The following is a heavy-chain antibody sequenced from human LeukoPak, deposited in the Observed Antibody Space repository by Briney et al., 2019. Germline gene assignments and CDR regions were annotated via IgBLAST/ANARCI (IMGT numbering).Heavy chain of an antibody. J-gene: IGHJ4*02. V-gene: IGHV3-23*01. D-gene: IGHD3-3*01. Sequence: GGSLRLSCAASGFTLSSYAMSWVRQAPGKGLEWVSAISGSGGSTYYADSVKGRFTISRDNSKNTLYLQMNSLRAEDTAVYYCAKSYRGSGYYLFDDYFDYWGQGTLVTVSS. CDR2: ISGSGGST. CDR3: AKSYRGSGYYLFDDYFDY. CDR1: GFTLSSYA.